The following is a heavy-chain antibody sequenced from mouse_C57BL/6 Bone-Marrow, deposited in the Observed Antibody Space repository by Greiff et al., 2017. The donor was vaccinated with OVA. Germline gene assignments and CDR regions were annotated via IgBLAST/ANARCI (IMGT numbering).Heavy chain of an antibody. J-gene: IGHJ4*01. CDR2: ISDGGSYT. V-gene: IGHV5-4*03. CDR1: GFTFSSYA. D-gene: IGHD1-3*01. CDR3: ARSLLTFYAMDY. Sequence: EVKLVESGGGLVKPGGSLKLSCAASGFTFSSYAMSWVRQTPEKRLEWVATISDGGSYTYYPDNVKGRFTISRDNAKNNLYLQMSHLKSEDTAMYYCARSLLTFYAMDYWGQGTSVTVSS.